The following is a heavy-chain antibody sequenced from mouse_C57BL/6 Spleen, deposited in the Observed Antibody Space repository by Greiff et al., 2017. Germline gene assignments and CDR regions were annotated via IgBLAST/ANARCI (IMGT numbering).Heavy chain of an antibody. Sequence: EVKLVESGGDLVKPGGSLKLSCAASGFTFSSYGMSWVRQTPDPRLEWVATISSCCSYTYYPDRVQGRFTISRDNAKNTRYLQMSSLKAEDTAMYYCARHGDYGSIDYWGQGTTLTVSS. D-gene: IGHD1-1*01. J-gene: IGHJ2*01. CDR2: ISSCCSYT. V-gene: IGHV5-6*01. CDR3: ARHGDYGSIDY. CDR1: GFTFSSYG.